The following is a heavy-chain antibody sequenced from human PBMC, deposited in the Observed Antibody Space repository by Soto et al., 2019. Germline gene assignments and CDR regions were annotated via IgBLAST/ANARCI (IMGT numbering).Heavy chain of an antibody. D-gene: IGHD2-2*01. CDR1: GFTFSSYW. Sequence: SGGSLRLSCAASGFTFSSYWMSWVRQAPGKGLEWVANIKQDGSEKYYVDSVKGRFTISRDNAKNSLYLQMNSLRAEDTAVYYCARTPSDCSSTSCYGYYYYYMDVWGKGTTVTVSS. CDR2: IKQDGSEK. V-gene: IGHV3-7*01. CDR3: ARTPSDCSSTSCYGYYYYYMDV. J-gene: IGHJ6*03.